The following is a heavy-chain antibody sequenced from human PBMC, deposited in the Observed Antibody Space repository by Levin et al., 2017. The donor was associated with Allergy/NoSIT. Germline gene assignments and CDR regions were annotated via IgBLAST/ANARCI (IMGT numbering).Heavy chain of an antibody. CDR3: AKGGDMDV. J-gene: IGHJ6*02. CDR1: GFTFSTYG. D-gene: IGHD3-16*01. Sequence: PGGSLRLSCGASGFTFSTYGMHWVRQAPGKGLEWVAIITSDGSHKYYADSVKGRFTISRDNSKNRVYLQMDSLRDEDSALYYCAKGGDMDVWGQGTTVTVSS. V-gene: IGHV3-30*18. CDR2: ITSDGSHK.